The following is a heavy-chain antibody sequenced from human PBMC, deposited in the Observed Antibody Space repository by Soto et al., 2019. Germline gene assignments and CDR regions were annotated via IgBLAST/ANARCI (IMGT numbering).Heavy chain of an antibody. J-gene: IGHJ1*01. D-gene: IGHD5-18*01. Sequence: QVQVVQSGAEVKKPGSSVKISCKASGRIFSSFPTSGVRQFPGQGLEWMGGVISASGSVTYAPKFQGRVTMTAVNSAGIGYMELTSLTSEDTAIYYCARVGSRDAYNYVLDQWGPGTMVTVSS. V-gene: IGHV1-69*06. CDR2: VISASGSV. CDR1: GRIFSSFP. CDR3: ARVGSRDAYNYVLDQ.